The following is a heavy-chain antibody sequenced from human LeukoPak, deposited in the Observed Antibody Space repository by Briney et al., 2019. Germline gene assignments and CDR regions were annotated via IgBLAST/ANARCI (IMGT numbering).Heavy chain of an antibody. V-gene: IGHV1-2*02. CDR2: INPNSGGT. Sequence: ASVKVSCKASGYTFTGYYMHWVRQAPGQGLEWMGWINPNSGGTNYAQKFQGRVTMTRDTSISTAYMELSRLRSDDTAVYYCARGRGTSMATIIYYYYYMDVWGKGTTVTVSS. CDR1: GYTFTGYY. D-gene: IGHD5-12*01. J-gene: IGHJ6*03. CDR3: ARGRGTSMATIIYYYYYMDV.